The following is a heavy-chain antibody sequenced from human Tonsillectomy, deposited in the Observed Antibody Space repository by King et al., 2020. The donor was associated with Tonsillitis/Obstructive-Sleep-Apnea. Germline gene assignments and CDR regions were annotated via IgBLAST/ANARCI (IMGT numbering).Heavy chain of an antibody. CDR2: SSAYNDNT. CDR3: ARNWNWNSYYYYMDV. J-gene: IGHJ6*03. Sequence: QLVQSGAEVKKPGASVKVSCKASGYTFTSYGISWVRQAPGQGLEGMGWSSAYNDNTNYAQKFQGRFTMTTDTSTSTAYMELRSLRSDDTAVYYCARNWNWNSYYYYMDVWGKGTTVTVSS. CDR1: GYTFTSYG. V-gene: IGHV1-18*01. D-gene: IGHD1-1*01.